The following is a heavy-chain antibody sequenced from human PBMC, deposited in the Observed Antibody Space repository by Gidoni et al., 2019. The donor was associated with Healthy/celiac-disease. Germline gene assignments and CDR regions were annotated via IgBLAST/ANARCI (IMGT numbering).Heavy chain of an antibody. V-gene: IGHV1-69*06. CDR3: ASSYSSGWYERLDSGLDY. CDR2: IIPIFGTA. CDR1: GGTFSSHA. D-gene: IGHD6-19*01. Sequence: QVQLVQSGAEVKKPRSSVKVPCKSSGGTFSSHATSWGRQAPGQGLEWMGGIIPIFGTANYAQKFQGRVTITADKSTSTAYMELSSPRSEDTAVYYCASSYSSGWYERLDSGLDYWGQGTLVTVSS. J-gene: IGHJ4*02.